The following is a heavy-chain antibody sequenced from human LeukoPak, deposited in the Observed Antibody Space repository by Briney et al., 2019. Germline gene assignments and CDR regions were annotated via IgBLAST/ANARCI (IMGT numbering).Heavy chain of an antibody. Sequence: ASVKVSCKASGYTLTSYGISWVRQAPGQGLEWMGWISAYNGNTNYAQKLQGRVTMTTDTSTSTAYMELRSLRSDDTAVYYCARSGTYYDFWSGYSSYYYYYMDVWGKGTTVTVSS. V-gene: IGHV1-18*01. CDR1: GYTLTSYG. D-gene: IGHD3-3*01. CDR3: ARSGTYYDFWSGYSSYYYYYMDV. CDR2: ISAYNGNT. J-gene: IGHJ6*03.